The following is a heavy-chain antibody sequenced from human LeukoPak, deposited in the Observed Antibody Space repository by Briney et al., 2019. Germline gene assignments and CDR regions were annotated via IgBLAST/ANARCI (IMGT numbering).Heavy chain of an antibody. J-gene: IGHJ4*02. CDR1: GGSFSGYY. CDR2: INHSGST. D-gene: IGHD6-13*01. CDR3: ARDLRAAAGTGY. V-gene: IGHV4-34*01. Sequence: SSETLSLTCAVHGGSFSGYYWSWIRQPPGKGLEWIGEINHSGSTYYNPSLKSRVTISVDTSKNQFSLKLSSVTAADTAVYYCARDLRAAAGTGYWGQGTLVTVSS.